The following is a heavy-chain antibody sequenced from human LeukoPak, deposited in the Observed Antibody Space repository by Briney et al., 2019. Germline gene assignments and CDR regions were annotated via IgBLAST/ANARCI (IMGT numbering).Heavy chain of an antibody. V-gene: IGHV4-59*01. CDR2: IYYSGST. J-gene: IGHJ5*02. CDR3: ARGDYVWGSNRLGWFDP. Sequence: SETLSLTCTVSGDPINSYYWSWLRQPPGKGLEWIGYIYYSGSTNYNASLKSRVTMSIDTSKNQFSLKLSSVTAADTAVYCCARGDYVWGSNRLGWFDPWGQGTQVTVSS. D-gene: IGHD3-16*02. CDR1: GDPINSYY.